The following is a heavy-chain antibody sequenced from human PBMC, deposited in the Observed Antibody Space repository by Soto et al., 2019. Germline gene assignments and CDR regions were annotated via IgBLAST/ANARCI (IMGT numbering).Heavy chain of an antibody. CDR2: INAGNGNT. J-gene: IGHJ4*02. V-gene: IGHV1-3*01. CDR1: GYTFTSYG. D-gene: IGHD3-3*02. CDR3: AAFLATVDPDYFDY. Sequence: ASGKVSCKASGYTFTSYGMHWVRQAPGQRLEWMGWINAGNGNTKYSQKFQGRVTITRDTSASTAYMELSSLRSEDTAVYYCAAFLATVDPDYFDYPGQRTLVIVSS.